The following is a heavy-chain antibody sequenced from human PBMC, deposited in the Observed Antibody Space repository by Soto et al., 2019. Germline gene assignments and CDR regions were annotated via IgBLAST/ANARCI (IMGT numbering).Heavy chain of an antibody. CDR1: GVTFSSFA. J-gene: IGHJ6*02. V-gene: IGHV3-30-3*01. D-gene: IGHD6-6*01. CDR2: ILYDGGNK. CDR3: ARGAARSHTYGMDV. Sequence: GGSLRLSCAASGVTFSSFAMHWVRQAPGKGLEWMAVILYDGGNKYYADSVKGRFTISRDNSKNTLYVQMNSLRAEDTALYYCARGAARSHTYGMDVWGQGTTVTVSS.